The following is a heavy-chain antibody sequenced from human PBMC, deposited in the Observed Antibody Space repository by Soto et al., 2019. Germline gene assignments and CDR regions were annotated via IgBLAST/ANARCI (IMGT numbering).Heavy chain of an antibody. Sequence: SETLSLTCTVSGGSLTKYYLSWIRQPAGKGLEWIGRVSTSGNVVSKASLRSRLTMSVDTSKNQFSLRLTSVTAADTAVYYCARDNNDFWSLYPLAFDYWGQGALVTVYS. CDR3: ARDNNDFWSLYPLAFDY. CDR2: VSTSGNV. J-gene: IGHJ4*02. D-gene: IGHD3-3*01. CDR1: GGSLTKYY. V-gene: IGHV4-4*07.